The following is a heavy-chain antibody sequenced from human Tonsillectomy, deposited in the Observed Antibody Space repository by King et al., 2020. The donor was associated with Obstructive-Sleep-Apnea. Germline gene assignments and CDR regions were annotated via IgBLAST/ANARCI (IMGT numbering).Heavy chain of an antibody. CDR1: GFTFSSYG. Sequence: VQLVESGGGVVQPGRSLILSCAASGFTFSSYGMHWVRPAPGQGLELVAFIRYDVSNKYYADSVKGRFPISRDNSKNTLYLQMNSLIAEDTAVYYCAKDRVPGYSSGWYLGYWGQGTLVTVSS. CDR3: AKDRVPGYSSGWYLGY. V-gene: IGHV3-30*02. CDR2: IRYDVSNK. J-gene: IGHJ4*02. D-gene: IGHD6-19*01.